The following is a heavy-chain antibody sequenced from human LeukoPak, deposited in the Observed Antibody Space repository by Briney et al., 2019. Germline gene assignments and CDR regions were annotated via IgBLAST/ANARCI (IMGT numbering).Heavy chain of an antibody. V-gene: IGHV1-2*02. CDR1: GYTFTGYY. CDR3: ARDDDYGSGRH. Sequence: ASVKVSCKASGYTFTGYYMHWVRQAPGQGLEWMGWINPNSGGTNYAQKFQGRVTMTRDTSISPAYMELSRLRSDDTAVYYGARDDDYGSGRHWGQGTLVTVSS. J-gene: IGHJ1*01. D-gene: IGHD3-10*01. CDR2: INPNSGGT.